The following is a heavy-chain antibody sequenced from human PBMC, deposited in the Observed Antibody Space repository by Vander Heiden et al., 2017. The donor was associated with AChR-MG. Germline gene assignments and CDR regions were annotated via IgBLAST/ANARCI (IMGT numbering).Heavy chain of an antibody. CDR1: GRTFSSYA. J-gene: IGHJ4*02. V-gene: IGHV1-69*06. CDR2: INPIFGTA. D-gene: IGHD3-22*01. Sequence: VPLVQPGAELKKPGSSVKVSCKASGRTFSSYAISGVQQAPGQRLEWMGGINPIFGTANYAQKFQGRVTITADKSTSTAYMELSSLRSEDTAVYYCASRGTYDSSGYRGSGSYPDYWGQGTLVTVSS. CDR3: ASRGTYDSSGYRGSGSYPDY.